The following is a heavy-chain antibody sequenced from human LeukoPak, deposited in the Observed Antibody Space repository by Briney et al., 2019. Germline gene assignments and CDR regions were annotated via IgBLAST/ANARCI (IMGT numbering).Heavy chain of an antibody. D-gene: IGHD6-13*01. CDR1: GGSISSSSYY. CDR3: ARHGIVDSSRKYYYDY. V-gene: IGHV4-39*01. Sequence: PSETLSLTCTVSGGSISSSSYYWGWIRQPPGKGLEWIGSIYYSGSTYYNPSLKSRATISVDTSKNQFSLDLSSVTAADTAVYYCARHGIVDSSRKYYYDYWGQGTLVTVSS. J-gene: IGHJ4*02. CDR2: IYYSGST.